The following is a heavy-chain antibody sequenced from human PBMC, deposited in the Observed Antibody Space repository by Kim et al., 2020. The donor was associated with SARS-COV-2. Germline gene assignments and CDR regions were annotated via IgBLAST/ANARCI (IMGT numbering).Heavy chain of an antibody. CDR2: IGTAGDT. D-gene: IGHD3-10*02. CDR3: ARVQARLFGEAYYHYGMDV. V-gene: IGHV3-13*01. Sequence: GGSLRLSCAASGFTFSSYDMHWVRQATGKGLEWVSAIGTAGDTYYPGSVKGRFTISRENAKNSLYLQMNSLRAGDTAVYYCARVQARLFGEAYYHYGMDVWGQGTTVTVSS. J-gene: IGHJ6*02. CDR1: GFTFSSYD.